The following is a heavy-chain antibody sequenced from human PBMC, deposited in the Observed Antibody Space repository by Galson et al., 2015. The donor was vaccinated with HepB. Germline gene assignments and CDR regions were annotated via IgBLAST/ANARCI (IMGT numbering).Heavy chain of an antibody. Sequence: SLRLSCAASGFTFSSYAMHWVRQAPGKGLEWVAVISYDGSNKYYADSVKGRFTISRDNSKNTLYLQMNSLRAEDTAVYYCAREGGSWYYYNWGWFDPWGQGTLVTVSS. CDR3: AREGGSWYYYNWGWFDP. J-gene: IGHJ5*02. V-gene: IGHV3-30-3*01. D-gene: IGHD6-13*01. CDR1: GFTFSSYA. CDR2: ISYDGSNK.